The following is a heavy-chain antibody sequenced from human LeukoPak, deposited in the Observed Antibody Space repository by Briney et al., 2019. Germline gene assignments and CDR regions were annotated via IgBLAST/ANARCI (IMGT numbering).Heavy chain of an antibody. V-gene: IGHV3-23*01. CDR2: SSGSGGST. J-gene: IGHJ4*02. CDR1: GFTFSTYD. Sequence: GGSLRLSCAASGFTFSTYDMSWVRQAPGKGLEWVSASSGSGGSTYYADSVKGRFTISRDNSKNTLYLQMNSLRAEDTAVYYCARVSWFHVSSGSDYWGQGTLVTVSS. D-gene: IGHD6-19*01. CDR3: ARVSWFHVSSGSDY.